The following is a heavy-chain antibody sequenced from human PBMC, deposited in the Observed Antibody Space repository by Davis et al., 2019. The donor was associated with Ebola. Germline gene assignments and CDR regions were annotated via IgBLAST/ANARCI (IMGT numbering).Heavy chain of an antibody. J-gene: IGHJ4*02. D-gene: IGHD1-1*01. CDR3: ARAQFPTTSDH. Sequence: ASVKVSCKASGYTFTNYGITSARQAPGQGLEWMGWINPHNGNTNYAQNVQGRVTMTTDTSTSTAYMEVGSLKSDDTAVYYCARAQFPTTSDHWGQGTLVTVSS. CDR1: GYTFTNYG. V-gene: IGHV1-18*04. CDR2: INPHNGNT.